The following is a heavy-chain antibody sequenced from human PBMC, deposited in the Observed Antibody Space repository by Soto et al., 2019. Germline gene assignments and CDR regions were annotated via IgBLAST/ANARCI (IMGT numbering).Heavy chain of an antibody. CDR3: ARDIGFDYVN. CDR2: IKEDGSGI. J-gene: IGHJ4*02. CDR1: GFNVRGYW. Sequence: GGSLRLSCAVSGFNVRGYWMSWVRQAPGKGLEWVASIKEDGSGIYYLQSVRGRFAISRDSAGNALQLAMNYLSAEDTATYFCARDIGFDYVNWGQGTLVTVSS. V-gene: IGHV3-7*01. D-gene: IGHD3-16*01.